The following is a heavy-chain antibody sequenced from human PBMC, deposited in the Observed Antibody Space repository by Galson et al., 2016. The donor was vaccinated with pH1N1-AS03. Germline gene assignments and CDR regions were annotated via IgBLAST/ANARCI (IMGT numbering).Heavy chain of an antibody. Sequence: PALVKPTQTLTLTCTFSGFSLSTSGVAVGWIRQPPGKALECLALIHWDDDKHYSPSLKSRLTITKDTSKNQVVLTMTNMDPVDTATYYRAHRPSSWPYWYFDLWGRGTLVTVSS. CDR2: IHWDDDK. CDR1: GFSLSTSGVA. V-gene: IGHV2-5*02. D-gene: IGHD6-13*01. CDR3: AHRPSSWPYWYFDL. J-gene: IGHJ2*01.